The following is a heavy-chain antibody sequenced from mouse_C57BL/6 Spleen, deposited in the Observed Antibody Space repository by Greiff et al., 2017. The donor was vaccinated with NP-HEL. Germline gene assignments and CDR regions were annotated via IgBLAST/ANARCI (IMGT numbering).Heavy chain of an antibody. CDR1: GYTFTSYW. CDR2: IDPSDSYT. V-gene: IGHV1-50*01. CDR3: ARWRDYDYDQYYFDY. J-gene: IGHJ2*01. Sequence: QVQLQQPGAELVKPGASVKLSCKASGYTFTSYWMQWVKQRPGQGLEWIGEIDPSDSYTNYNQKFKGKATLTVDTSSSTAYMQLSSLTSEDSAVYYCARWRDYDYDQYYFDYWGQGTTLTVSS. D-gene: IGHD2-4*01.